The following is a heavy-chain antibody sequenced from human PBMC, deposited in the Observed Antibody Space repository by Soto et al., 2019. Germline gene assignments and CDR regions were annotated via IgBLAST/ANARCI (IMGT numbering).Heavy chain of an antibody. CDR3: AREGYSGYDYHWFDP. CDR1: GYTFTSYA. J-gene: IGHJ5*02. Sequence: ASVKVSCKASGYTFTSYAMHWVRQAPGQRLEWMGWINAGNGNTKYSQKFQDRVTITRDTSASTAYMELSSLRSEDTAVYYCAREGYSGYDYHWFDPWGQGTLVTVSS. CDR2: INAGNGNT. V-gene: IGHV1-3*01. D-gene: IGHD5-12*01.